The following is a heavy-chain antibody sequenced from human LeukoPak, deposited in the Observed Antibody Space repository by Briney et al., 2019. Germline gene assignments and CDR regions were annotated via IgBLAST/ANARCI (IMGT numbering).Heavy chain of an antibody. J-gene: IGHJ4*02. CDR3: ARSEGHCSDGACYAQKVIDH. V-gene: IGHV5-51*01. CDR2: IYPGDFDT. Sequence: GESLKISCKGSGYTFTTYWIGWVRQMPGKGLEWMGIIYPGDFDTRYSPSFQGQVTISVDKSINTAYLQWRSLKASDTAMYYCARSEGHCSDGACYAQKVIDHWGQGTLVTVSS. D-gene: IGHD2-15*01. CDR1: GYTFTTYW.